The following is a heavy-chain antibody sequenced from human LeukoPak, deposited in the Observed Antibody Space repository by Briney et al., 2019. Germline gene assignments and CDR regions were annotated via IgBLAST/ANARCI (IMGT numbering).Heavy chain of an antibody. CDR3: ASSYAYCGGDCSPPNYYYMDV. CDR1: GFTFSDDY. V-gene: IGHV3-11*04. Sequence: GSLRLSCAASGFTFSDDYMSWIRQAPGKGLEWVSYISSSGSTIYYADSVKGRFTISRDNAKNSLYLQMNSLRAEDTAVYYCASSYAYCGGDCSPPNYYYMDVWGKGTTVTISS. CDR2: ISSSGSTI. D-gene: IGHD2-21*02. J-gene: IGHJ6*03.